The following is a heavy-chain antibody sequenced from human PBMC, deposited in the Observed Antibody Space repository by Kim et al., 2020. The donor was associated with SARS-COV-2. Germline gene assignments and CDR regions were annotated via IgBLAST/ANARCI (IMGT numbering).Heavy chain of an antibody. V-gene: IGHV3-74*01. CDR3: ASPPGSTPNN. D-gene: IGHD2-2*01. CDR2: EGSRI. J-gene: IGHJ4*02. Sequence: EGSRITYADSVKGRFTISRDNAKNTLYLQMNSLRAEDTAVYYCASPPGSTPNNWGQGTLVTVSS.